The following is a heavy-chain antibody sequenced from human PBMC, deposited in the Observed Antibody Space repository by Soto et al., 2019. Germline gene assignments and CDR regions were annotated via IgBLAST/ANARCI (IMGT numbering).Heavy chain of an antibody. D-gene: IGHD5-12*01. CDR3: VKEGRGYGGFDPNSYFEN. J-gene: IGHJ4*02. V-gene: IGHV3-30*18. Sequence: QVQLVESAGGVVQPGTSLRLSCAASGFTFSAYGMHWVRQAPGKGLERVAVISYDGSHKTYTDSVQGRFTISRDTSKDTLHLQMSSLRPEDTAVYYCVKEGRGYGGFDPNSYFENWGQGTLVTVSS. CDR2: ISYDGSHK. CDR1: GFTFSAYG.